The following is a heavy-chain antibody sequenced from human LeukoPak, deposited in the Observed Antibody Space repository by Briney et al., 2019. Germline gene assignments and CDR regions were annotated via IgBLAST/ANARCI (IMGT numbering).Heavy chain of an antibody. CDR3: ASEYSSSWYGWFDP. J-gene: IGHJ5*02. Sequence: GGSLRLSCAASGFTFSSYAMSWVRQAPGKGLEWVSAISGSGGSTYYADSVKGRFTISRDNSKNTLYLQMSSLRAEDTAVYYCASEYSSSWYGWFDPWGQGTLVTVSS. D-gene: IGHD6-13*01. CDR2: ISGSGGST. V-gene: IGHV3-23*01. CDR1: GFTFSSYA.